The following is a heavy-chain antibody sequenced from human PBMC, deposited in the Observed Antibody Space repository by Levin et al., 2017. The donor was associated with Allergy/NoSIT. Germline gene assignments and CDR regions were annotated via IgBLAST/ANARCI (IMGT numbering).Heavy chain of an antibody. J-gene: IGHJ5*02. V-gene: IGHV4-30-4*01. D-gene: IGHD3-9*01. CDR1: GGSISSGDYY. CDR2: IYYSGST. Sequence: SQTLSLTCTVSGGSISSGDYYWSWIRQPPGKGLEWIGYIYYSGSTYYNPSLKSRVTISVDTSKNQFSLKLSSVTAADTAVYYCARGIYDILTGQIIEHWFDPWGQGTLVTVSS. CDR3: ARGIYDILTGQIIEHWFDP.